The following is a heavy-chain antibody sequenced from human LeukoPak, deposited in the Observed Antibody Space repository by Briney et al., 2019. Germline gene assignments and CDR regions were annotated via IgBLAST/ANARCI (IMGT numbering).Heavy chain of an antibody. J-gene: IGHJ5*02. Sequence: SGPTLVKPTQNLTLTCSFSEFSLRNGEAGVARIRQPPGKALEWPALIYWNDGRFYNPSLKTRLTIPKHSSKNQVVLTLPNMDPGDIGTYFCAHKRFDVNPTWGTNNYFDPWGQGTLVTVSP. V-gene: IGHV2-5*01. CDR1: EFSLRNGEAG. CDR2: IYWNDGR. CDR3: AHKRFDVNPTWGTNNYFDP. D-gene: IGHD1/OR15-1a*01.